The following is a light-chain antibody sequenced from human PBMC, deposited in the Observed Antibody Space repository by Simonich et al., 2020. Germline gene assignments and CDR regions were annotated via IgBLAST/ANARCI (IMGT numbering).Light chain of an antibody. CDR1: QSVLYSSNTKNY. CDR2: WAS. V-gene: IGKV4-1*01. J-gene: IGKJ1*01. Sequence: DIVMTQSPDSLAVSLGARATINCKSSQSVLYSSNTKNYLAWSQQKPGQPPKLLIYWASTRESGVPDRFSGSGSGTDFTLTISILRAEYVAVYYCQQYYSTPQTFGQGTKVEIK. CDR3: QQYYSTPQT.